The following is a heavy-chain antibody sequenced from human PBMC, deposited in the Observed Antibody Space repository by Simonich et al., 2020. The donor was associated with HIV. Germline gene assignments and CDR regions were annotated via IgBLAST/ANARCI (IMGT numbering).Heavy chain of an antibody. V-gene: IGHV4-34*01. J-gene: IGHJ3*02. CDR1: GGSFSGYY. CDR3: ATTINYEDAFDI. Sequence: QVQLQQWGAGLLKPSETLSLTCAVYGGSFSGYYWSGIRQPPGKGLEWIGEINHSGSTNYHPSLKSRVTISVDTSKNQFSLKLSSVTAADTAVYYCATTINYEDAFDIWGQGTMVTVSS. D-gene: IGHD4-4*01. CDR2: INHSGST.